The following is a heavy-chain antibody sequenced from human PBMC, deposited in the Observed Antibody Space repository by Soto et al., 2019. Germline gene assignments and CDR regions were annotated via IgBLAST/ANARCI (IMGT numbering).Heavy chain of an antibody. V-gene: IGHV3-30*03. CDR1: GFTFSSYG. J-gene: IGHJ1*01. D-gene: IGHD3-16*01. Sequence: QVQVVESGGGVVQPGRSLRLSCAASGFTFSSYGMHWVRQAPGKGLEWVAVVSKDGSDSYYADSVKGRFTISRDNSTNTLYLQMNGLRAEDTAVYYCASRIPEGPYGAPYLQHWGQGTLVTVSS. CDR2: VSKDGSDS. CDR3: ASRIPEGPYGAPYLQH.